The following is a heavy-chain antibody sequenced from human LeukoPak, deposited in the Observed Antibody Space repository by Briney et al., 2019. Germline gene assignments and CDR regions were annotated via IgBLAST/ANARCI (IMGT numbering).Heavy chain of an antibody. J-gene: IGHJ6*03. CDR2: IIPIFGTA. V-gene: IGHV1-69*05. CDR1: GGTFSSYA. D-gene: IGHD3-16*01. Sequence: ASVKVSCKASGGTFSSYAISWVRQAPGQGLEWMGGIIPIFGTANYAQKFQGRVTITTDESTSTAYMELSSLRSEDTAVYYCARATPLRLNYYYYYMDVWGKGTTVTVSS. CDR3: ARATPLRLNYYYYYMDV.